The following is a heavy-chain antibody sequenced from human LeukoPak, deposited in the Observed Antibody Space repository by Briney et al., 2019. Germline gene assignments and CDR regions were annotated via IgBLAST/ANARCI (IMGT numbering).Heavy chain of an antibody. V-gene: IGHV4-61*02. D-gene: IGHD3-22*01. CDR3: ARGPYSYDSSGAFDI. Sequence: SQTLSLTCTVSGDSISSGDYYWSWIRQPAGKGLEWIGRISSSGSTNYNPSLKSRVTISVDTSKNQFSLKLSTVTAADTAVYFCARGPYSYDSSGAFDIWGQGTMVTVSS. J-gene: IGHJ3*02. CDR1: GDSISSGDYY. CDR2: ISSSGST.